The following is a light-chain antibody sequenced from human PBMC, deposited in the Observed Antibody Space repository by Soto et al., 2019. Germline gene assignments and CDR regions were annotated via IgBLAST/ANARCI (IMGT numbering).Light chain of an antibody. CDR2: GAS. CDR3: QPYNNWPLT. V-gene: IGKV3D-15*01. Sequence: EIILTQSPDTLSLSPGERATLSCRASQTVSSNYLAWCQQRPGQAPRLLIYGASTRAAGIPDRFSGSGSGTDFTLTINSLQSEDFAVYYCQPYNNWPLTFGGGTKV. CDR1: QTVSSN. J-gene: IGKJ4*01.